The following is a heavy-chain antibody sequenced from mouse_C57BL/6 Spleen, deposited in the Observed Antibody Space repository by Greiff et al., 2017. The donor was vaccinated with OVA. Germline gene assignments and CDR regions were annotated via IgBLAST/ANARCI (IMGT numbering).Heavy chain of an antibody. J-gene: IGHJ1*03. Sequence: VKLVESGAELVKPGASVKLSCKASGYTFTEYTIHWVKQRSGQGLEWIGWFYPGSGSIKYNEKFKDKATLTADKSSSTVYMELSRLTSEDSAVYFCARHEDQDHYYGSSYGYFDVWGTGTTVTVSS. V-gene: IGHV1-62-2*01. CDR2: FYPGSGSI. CDR3: ARHEDQDHYYGSSYGYFDV. D-gene: IGHD1-1*01. CDR1: GYTFTEYT.